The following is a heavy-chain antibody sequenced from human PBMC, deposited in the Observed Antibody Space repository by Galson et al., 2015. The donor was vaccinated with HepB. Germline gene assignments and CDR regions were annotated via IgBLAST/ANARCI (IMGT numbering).Heavy chain of an antibody. J-gene: IGHJ4*02. D-gene: IGHD6-25*01. V-gene: IGHV3-30*04. CDR3: ARDRSGDVDY. Sequence: SLRLSCAASGFTFSSYAMSWVRQAPGKGLEWVAVISYDGSNKYYADSVKGRFTISRDNSKNTLYLQMNSLRAEDTAVYYCARDRSGDVDYWGQGTLVTVSS. CDR2: ISYDGSNK. CDR1: GFTFSSYA.